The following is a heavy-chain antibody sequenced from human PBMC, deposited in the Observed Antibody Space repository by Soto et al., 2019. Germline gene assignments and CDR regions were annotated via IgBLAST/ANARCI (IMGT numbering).Heavy chain of an antibody. V-gene: IGHV6-1*01. CDR1: GDSVSSYSAA. Sequence: SQTLSLTCAISGDSVSSYSAAWNWIRQSPSGGLEWLGRTYYRSRFFSDYAESVKSRVIINPDTSKNQFSLQLKSVTPEDTAVYYCVRDRYSSSGWFDPWGQGTPVTVSS. CDR2: TYYRSRFFS. CDR3: VRDRYSSSGWFDP. D-gene: IGHD3-10*01. J-gene: IGHJ5*02.